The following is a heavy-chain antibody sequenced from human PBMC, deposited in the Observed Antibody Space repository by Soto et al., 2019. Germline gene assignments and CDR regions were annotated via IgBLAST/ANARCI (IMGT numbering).Heavy chain of an antibody. CDR3: AEGRYSNMGWHY. CDR1: GFSLANFP. J-gene: IGHJ4*01. CDR2: ISPRGDNI. D-gene: IGHD4-4*01. V-gene: IGHV3-48*02. Sequence: GGSLRLSCVASGFSLANFPMNWVRQTPGKGLEWISYISPRGDNIYYAESVKGRFTISRDKARNSLFLQMNSLRDEDAALYYWAEGRYSNMGWHY.